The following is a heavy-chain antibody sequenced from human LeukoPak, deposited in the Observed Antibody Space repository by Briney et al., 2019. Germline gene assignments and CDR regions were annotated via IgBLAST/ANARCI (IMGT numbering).Heavy chain of an antibody. CDR1: GGSISSGGYY. D-gene: IGHD3-22*01. Sequence: SQTLSLTCTVSGGSISSGGYYWSWIRQPPGKGLEWIGYIYHSGSTYYNPSLKSRVTISVDRSKNQFSLKLSSVTAADTAVYYCARSRWLLGYYYYGMDVWGQGTTVTVSS. V-gene: IGHV4-30-2*01. CDR3: ARSRWLLGYYYYGMDV. CDR2: IYHSGST. J-gene: IGHJ6*02.